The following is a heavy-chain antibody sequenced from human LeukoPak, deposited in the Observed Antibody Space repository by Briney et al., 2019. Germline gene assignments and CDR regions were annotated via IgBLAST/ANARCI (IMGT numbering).Heavy chain of an antibody. Sequence: GGSLRLSCAASGFTFDDYTMHWVRQAPGKGLEWVSLISWDGGSTYYADSVKGRFTISRDNSKNSLYLQMNSLRTEDTALYYCAKDRGVGYYYYGMDVWGQGTTVTVSS. CDR1: GFTFDDYT. CDR2: ISWDGGST. V-gene: IGHV3-43*01. D-gene: IGHD3-3*01. J-gene: IGHJ6*02. CDR3: AKDRGVGYYYYGMDV.